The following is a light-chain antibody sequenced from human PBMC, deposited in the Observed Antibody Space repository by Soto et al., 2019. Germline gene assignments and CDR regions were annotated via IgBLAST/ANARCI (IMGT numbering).Light chain of an antibody. CDR2: EDN. V-gene: IGLV2-23*01. Sequence: QSALTQPASVSGSPEQSITISCTGTSSDVGSYNLVSWYQQHPGTAPKLMIYEDNKRASGVSNRFSGSTSGITASLTISVLQAEDEADYYCCSYAGSSTWVFGGGTKLTVL. J-gene: IGLJ3*02. CDR3: CSYAGSSTWV. CDR1: SSDVGSYNL.